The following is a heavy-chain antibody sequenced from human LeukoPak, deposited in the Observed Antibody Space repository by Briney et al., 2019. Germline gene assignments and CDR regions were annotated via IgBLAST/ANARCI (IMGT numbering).Heavy chain of an antibody. J-gene: IGHJ3*02. V-gene: IGHV3-53*04. Sequence: GGSLRLSCAASGFTVSSNYMSWVRQAPGKGLEWVSVIYSGGSTYYADSVKGRFAISRHNSKNTLYLQMNGLRAEDTAVYYCARDTRDAFDIWGQGTMVTVSS. CDR3: ARDTRDAFDI. CDR1: GFTVSSNY. CDR2: IYSGGST.